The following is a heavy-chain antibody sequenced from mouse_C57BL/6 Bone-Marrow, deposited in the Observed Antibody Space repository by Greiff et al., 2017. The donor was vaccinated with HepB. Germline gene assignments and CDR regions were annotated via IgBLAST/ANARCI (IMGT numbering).Heavy chain of an antibody. J-gene: IGHJ2*01. CDR1: GYTFTSYG. CDR3: AIITTVVAPTFYFDY. Sequence: QVQLQQSGAELARPGASVKLSCKASGYTFTSYGISWVKQRTGQGLEWIGEIYPRSGNTYYNEKFKGKATLTADKSSSTAYMELRSLTSEDSAVYFCAIITTVVAPTFYFDYWGQGTTLTVSS. D-gene: IGHD1-1*01. CDR2: IYPRSGNT. V-gene: IGHV1-81*01.